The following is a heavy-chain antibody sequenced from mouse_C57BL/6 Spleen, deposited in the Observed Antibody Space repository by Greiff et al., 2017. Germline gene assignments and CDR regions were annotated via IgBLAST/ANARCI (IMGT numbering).Heavy chain of an antibody. V-gene: IGHV1-15*01. D-gene: IGHD4-1*02. J-gene: IGHJ3*01. CDR2: IDPETGGT. Sequence: QVQLQQSGAELVRPGASVTLSCTASGYTFTDYEMHWVKQTPVHGLEWIGAIDPETGGTAYNQKFKGKAILTADNSSSTAYMELRSLTSEDSAVYYCTRGGINWAFAYWGQGTLVTVSA. CDR1: GYTFTDYE. CDR3: TRGGINWAFAY.